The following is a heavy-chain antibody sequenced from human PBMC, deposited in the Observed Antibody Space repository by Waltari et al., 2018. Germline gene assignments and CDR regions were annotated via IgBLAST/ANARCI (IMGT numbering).Heavy chain of an antibody. D-gene: IGHD1-26*01. CDR1: GFTFDDYT. CDR2: INWNGRST. V-gene: IGHV3-43*01. Sequence: EVQLVESGGVVVQSGGSLRLSCAASGFTFDDYTMHWVRQAPGKGLEWVSLINWNGRSTYYADSGRGRFTVSRDNTKNVLYLQMNTLRPEDTALYYCAKTKGVGAYYYFDYWGQGTLVSVSA. CDR3: AKTKGVGAYYYFDY. J-gene: IGHJ4*02.